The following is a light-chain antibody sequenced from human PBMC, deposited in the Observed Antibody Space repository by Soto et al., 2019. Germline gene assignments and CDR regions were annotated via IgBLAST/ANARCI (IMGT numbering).Light chain of an antibody. CDR2: GAS. Sequence: EIVLTQSPGTLSLSPGERATLSCRASQSVSSSYLAWYQQKPGQAPRLLIYGASSRATGIQERFSGSGSGTDFTLTISSLEPEDLAVYYCQQYGSSPPYTFGQGTKLEIK. CDR1: QSVSSSY. V-gene: IGKV3-20*01. J-gene: IGKJ2*01. CDR3: QQYGSSPPYT.